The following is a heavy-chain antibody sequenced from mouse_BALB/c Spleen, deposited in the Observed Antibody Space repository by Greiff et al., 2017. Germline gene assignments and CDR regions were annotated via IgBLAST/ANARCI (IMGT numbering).Heavy chain of an antibody. V-gene: IGHV5-6-5*01. Sequence: EVKLVESGGGLVKPGGSLKLSCAASGFTFSSYAMSWVRQTPEKRLEWVASISSGGSTYYPDSVKGRFTISRDNARNILYLQMSSLRSEDTAMYYCARGGYYAFDYWGQGTTLTVSS. D-gene: IGHD1-1*01. CDR3: ARGGYYAFDY. J-gene: IGHJ2*01. CDR2: ISSGGST. CDR1: GFTFSSYA.